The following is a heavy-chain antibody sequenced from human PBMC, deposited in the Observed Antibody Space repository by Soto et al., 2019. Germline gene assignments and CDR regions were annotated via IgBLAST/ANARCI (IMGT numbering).Heavy chain of an antibody. CDR1: GYTFTNND. J-gene: IGHJ4*02. V-gene: IGHV1-8*03. CDR3: AIRRGYSYGLNY. D-gene: IGHD5-18*01. Sequence: ASVKVSCKASGYTFTNNDVSWVRQATGQGLEWMGWMNPGSGDTGYAQKFQGRVTITADGSTSTAYMELSSLRSEDTAVYYCAIRRGYSYGLNYWGQGTLVTVSS. CDR2: MNPGSGDT.